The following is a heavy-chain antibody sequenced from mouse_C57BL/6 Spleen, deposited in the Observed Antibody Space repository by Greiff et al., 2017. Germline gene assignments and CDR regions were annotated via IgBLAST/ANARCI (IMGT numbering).Heavy chain of an antibody. CDR1: GYTFTSYW. CDR3: AIAIYYNSSDFDY. D-gene: IGHD1-1*01. J-gene: IGHJ2*01. CDR2: IHPCSGST. V-gene: IGHV1-64*01. Sequence: VKLQQSGAELVKPGASVKLSCKASGYTFTSYWMHWVKQRPGQGLAWIGMIHPCSGSTNYNDKFKGKDTLTVDKSPSTAYTQHSSMTSEDASVYYCAIAIYYNSSDFDYWGKGTTVTVSS.